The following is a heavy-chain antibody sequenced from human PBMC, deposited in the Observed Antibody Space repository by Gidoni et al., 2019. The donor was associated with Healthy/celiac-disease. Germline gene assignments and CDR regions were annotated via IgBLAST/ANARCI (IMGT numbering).Heavy chain of an antibody. CDR3: ARVGWLQWVSDY. D-gene: IGHD5-12*01. J-gene: IGHJ4*02. Sequence: GYTFTSYGISWVRQAPGQGLEWMGWISAYNGNTNYAQKLQGRVTMTTDTSTSTAYMELRSLRSDDTAVYYCARVGWLQWVSDYWGQGTLVTVSS. V-gene: IGHV1-18*01. CDR1: GYTFTSYG. CDR2: ISAYNGNT.